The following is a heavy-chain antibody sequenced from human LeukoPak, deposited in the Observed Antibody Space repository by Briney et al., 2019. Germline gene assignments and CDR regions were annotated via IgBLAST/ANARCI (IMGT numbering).Heavy chain of an antibody. CDR1: GFTFSNYA. Sequence: GGSLRLSCAASGFTFSNYAMSWVRQAPGKGLEWVSAISGSGGSTYYADSVKGRFTISRDNSKNTLYLQMNSLRAEDTAVYYCAKTPSMQWLVLGAGTYFDYWGQGTPVTVSS. CDR3: AKTPSMQWLVLGAGTYFDY. V-gene: IGHV3-23*01. J-gene: IGHJ4*01. D-gene: IGHD6-19*01. CDR2: ISGSGGST.